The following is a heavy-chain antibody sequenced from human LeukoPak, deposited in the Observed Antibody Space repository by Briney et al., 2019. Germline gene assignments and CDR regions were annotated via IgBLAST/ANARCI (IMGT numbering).Heavy chain of an antibody. V-gene: IGHV3-21*01. J-gene: IGHJ5*02. Sequence: GGSLRLSCAASGFTFSSYGMLWVRQAPGKGLEWVSSISSSSSYIYYADSVKGRFTISRDNAKNSLYLQMNSLRAEDTAVYYCARDPNYGGNSGWFDPWGQGTLVTVSS. CDR2: ISSSSSYI. CDR3: ARDPNYGGNSGWFDP. D-gene: IGHD4-23*01. CDR1: GFTFSSYG.